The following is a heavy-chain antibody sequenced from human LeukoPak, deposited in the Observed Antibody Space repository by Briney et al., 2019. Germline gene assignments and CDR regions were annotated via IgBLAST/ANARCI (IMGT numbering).Heavy chain of an antibody. CDR3: ASRRDGYNQGYFDY. CDR2: IYHSGST. J-gene: IGHJ4*02. Sequence: SETLSLTCAVSGGSISSSNWWSWVRQPPGKGLEWIGEIYHSGSTNYNPSLKSRVTISVDKSKNQFSLKLSSVTAADTAVYYCASRRDGYNQGYFDYWGQGTLVTVSS. D-gene: IGHD5-24*01. CDR1: GGSISSSNW. V-gene: IGHV4-4*02.